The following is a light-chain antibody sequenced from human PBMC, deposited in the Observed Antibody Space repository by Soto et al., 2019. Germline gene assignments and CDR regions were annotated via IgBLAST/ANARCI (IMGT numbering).Light chain of an antibody. CDR2: GNT. Sequence: QSVLTQPPSVSGAPGQRVTISCTGSSSNIGAGYDVHWYQQLPGTGPKLLIYGNTNRPSGVPDRFSGSKSGTSASLAITGLQAEDESDYYCQSWDSSLSGPVFGGGTKVTVL. V-gene: IGLV1-40*01. CDR1: SSNIGAGYD. J-gene: IGLJ2*01. CDR3: QSWDSSLSGPV.